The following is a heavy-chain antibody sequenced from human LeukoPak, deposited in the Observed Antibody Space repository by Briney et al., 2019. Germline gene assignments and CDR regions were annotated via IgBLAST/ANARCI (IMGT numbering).Heavy chain of an antibody. J-gene: IGHJ4*02. Sequence: GASVKVSCKASGYTFTSYAINWVRQAPGQGLEWMGWINTNTENPTYAQGFTGRFVFSLDTSVSTAYLQISSLEADDTAVYYCARGQPWLPHWGQGSLVTASS. CDR3: ARGQPWLPH. V-gene: IGHV7-4-1*02. CDR2: INTNTENP. CDR1: GYTFTSYA. D-gene: IGHD5-24*01.